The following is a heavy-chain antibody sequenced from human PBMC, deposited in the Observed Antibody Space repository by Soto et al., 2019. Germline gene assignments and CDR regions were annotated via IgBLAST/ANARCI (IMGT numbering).Heavy chain of an antibody. CDR2: IYYSGST. Sequence: SETLSLTCTVSGVSITSGGYFWTWIRQHPVKGLEWMGHIYYSGSTSYNPSLKNRVTISIDTSKNQFSLKLTSVTAADTAVYYCARDGDYYGSGSPPLLSRWGQGTLVTVSS. J-gene: IGHJ4*02. D-gene: IGHD3-10*01. CDR3: ARDGDYYGSGSPPLLSR. CDR1: GVSITSGGYF. V-gene: IGHV4-31*03.